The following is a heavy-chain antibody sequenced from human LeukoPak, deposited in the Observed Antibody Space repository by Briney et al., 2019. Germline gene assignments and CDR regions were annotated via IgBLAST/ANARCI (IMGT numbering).Heavy chain of an antibody. D-gene: IGHD3-10*01. CDR1: GASSSNYY. J-gene: IGHJ6*03. CDR3: ARGRGYYGSGAPYYYYYMDV. V-gene: IGHV4-34*01. CDR2: SSHIGST. Sequence: SETLSLTCAVHGASSSNYYWTWIRQSPGKGLASIGESSHIGSTSYNPSLQSRVTVSLQTSNNQFSLKLTSVTAADTAVYYCARGRGYYGSGAPYYYYYMDVWGEGTTVTVSS.